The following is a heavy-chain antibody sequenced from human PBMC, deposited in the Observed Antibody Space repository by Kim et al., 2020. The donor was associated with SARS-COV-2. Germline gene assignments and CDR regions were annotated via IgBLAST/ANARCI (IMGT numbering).Heavy chain of an antibody. V-gene: IGHV4-59*01. CDR2: INYSGST. J-gene: IGHJ6*02. CDR3: ARDLIAAAGTGYYYYYGMDV. Sequence: SETLSLTCTVSGGSISSYYWSWIRQPPGKGLEWIGYINYSGSTNYNPSLKSRVTISVDTSKNQFSLKLSSVTAADTAVYYCARDLIAAAGTGYYYYYGMDVWGQGTTVTVSS. CDR1: GGSISSYY. D-gene: IGHD6-13*01.